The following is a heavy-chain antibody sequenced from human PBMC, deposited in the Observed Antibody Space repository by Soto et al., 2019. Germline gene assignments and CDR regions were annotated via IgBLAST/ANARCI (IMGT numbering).Heavy chain of an antibody. J-gene: IGHJ6*02. Sequence: GGSLRLSCAASGFTFSSYAMHWVRQAPGKGLEWVAVISYDGSNKYYADSVKGRFTISRDNSKNSLYLQMNSLRAEDTAVYYCARDVGYSYGGSADENYGMDVWGQGTTVTVSS. CDR3: ARDVGYSYGGSADENYGMDV. D-gene: IGHD5-18*01. CDR2: ISYDGSNK. CDR1: GFTFSSYA. V-gene: IGHV3-30-3*01.